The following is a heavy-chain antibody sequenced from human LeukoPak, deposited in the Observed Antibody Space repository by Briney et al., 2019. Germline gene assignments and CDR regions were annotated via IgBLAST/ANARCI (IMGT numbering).Heavy chain of an antibody. J-gene: IGHJ4*02. Sequence: SETLSLTCTVSGGSISSGGYYWSWIRQHPGKGLEWIGYIYYSGSTYYNPSLKSRVTISVDTSKNQFSLKLSSVTAADAAVYYCARADYDFWSGYYIFDYWGQGTLVTVSS. CDR2: IYYSGST. CDR3: ARADYDFWSGYYIFDY. CDR1: GGSISSGGYY. D-gene: IGHD3-3*01. V-gene: IGHV4-31*03.